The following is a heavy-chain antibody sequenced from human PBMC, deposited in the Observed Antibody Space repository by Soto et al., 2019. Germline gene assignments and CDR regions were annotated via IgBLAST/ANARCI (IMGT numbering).Heavy chain of an antibody. J-gene: IGHJ3*02. CDR1: GFTFSSYG. CDR2: ISYDGSNK. Sequence: GGSLRLSCAASGFTFSSYGMHWVRQAPGKGLEWVAVISYDGSNKYYADSVKGRFTISRDNSKNTLYLQMNSLRAEDTAVYYCANLIVVVPAEGGGRAFDIWGQGTMVTVSS. V-gene: IGHV3-30*18. CDR3: ANLIVVVPAEGGGRAFDI. D-gene: IGHD2-2*01.